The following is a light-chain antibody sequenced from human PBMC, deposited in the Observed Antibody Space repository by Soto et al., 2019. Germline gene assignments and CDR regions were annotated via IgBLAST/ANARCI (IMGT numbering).Light chain of an antibody. CDR3: QQSYSTPT. V-gene: IGKV1-39*01. CDR2: AGS. J-gene: IGKJ4*01. CDR1: QSISIC. Sequence: IRMTQSPSSVSASXGDRVTISCRASQSISICLNWYQQKPGXAPILXVYAGSSLQGGVTSRFGGSGCGKDFTLTITSLQPEDFATYECQQSYSTPTFGGGTKVDIK.